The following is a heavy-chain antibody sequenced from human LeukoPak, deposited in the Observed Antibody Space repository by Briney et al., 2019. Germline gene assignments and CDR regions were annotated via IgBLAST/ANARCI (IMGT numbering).Heavy chain of an antibody. CDR3: TGNRGGQLPFDY. CDR1: GYTFTNYG. J-gene: IGHJ4*02. V-gene: IGHV1-18*01. Sequence: ASVKVSCKTSGYTFTNYGVNWVRQAPGQGLEWMGWISASNGYTNYAQKFQGRITLTTDTPASTAYMELSSLKTDDTAVYFCTGNRGGQLPFDYWGRGTQVTVSS. CDR2: ISASNGYT. D-gene: IGHD3/OR15-3a*01.